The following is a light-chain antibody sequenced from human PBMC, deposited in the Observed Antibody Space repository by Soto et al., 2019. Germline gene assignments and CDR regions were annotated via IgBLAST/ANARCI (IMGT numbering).Light chain of an antibody. CDR2: QVT. Sequence: QSALTQPASLAGSPGQSITISWTGTSSDVGIYNYVSWYQQHPGKAPKLMIYQVTNRPSGVSNRFSGSKSGNTASLTISGLQAEDEADYYCSSYTGSTNYVFGTGTKVTVL. CDR3: SSYTGSTNYV. V-gene: IGLV2-14*01. J-gene: IGLJ1*01. CDR1: SSDVGIYNY.